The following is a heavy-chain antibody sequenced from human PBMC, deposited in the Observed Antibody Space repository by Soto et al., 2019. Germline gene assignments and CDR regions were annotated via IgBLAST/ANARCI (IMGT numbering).Heavy chain of an antibody. V-gene: IGHV1-18*01. CDR2: ISAHNGNT. D-gene: IGHD1-1*01. Sequence: QVHLVQSGAEVKKPGASVKVSCQGSGYAFTTYGITWVRQAPGQGLEWMGWISAHNGNTNYAQKLQGRVTVTRDTSTSTAYMERRSLRFDDTAVYSCARGRYVDYWGQGALVTVSS. J-gene: IGHJ4*02. CDR1: GYAFTTYG. CDR3: ARGRYVDY.